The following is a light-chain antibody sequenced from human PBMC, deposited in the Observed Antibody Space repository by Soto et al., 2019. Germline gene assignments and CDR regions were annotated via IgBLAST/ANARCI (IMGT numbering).Light chain of an antibody. Sequence: EVVLTQSPATLSLSPGERATLSCRASQSVNTYLAWFQQRPGQAPRLLIHDASNRATGIPARFSGSGSGTDFTLTISGLEPEDFAVYYCQQSYSGLYTFGQGTQLEIK. CDR2: DAS. CDR1: QSVNTY. V-gene: IGKV3-11*01. J-gene: IGKJ2*01. CDR3: QQSYSGLYT.